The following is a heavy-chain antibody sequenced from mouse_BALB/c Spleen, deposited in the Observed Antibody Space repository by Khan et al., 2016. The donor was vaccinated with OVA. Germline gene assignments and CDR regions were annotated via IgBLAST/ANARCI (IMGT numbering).Heavy chain of an antibody. CDR1: GYIFTSYW. V-gene: IGHV1-76*01. Sequence: QVQLKQSGAELVRPGASVKLSCKTSGYIFTSYWIHWVKQRSGQGLEWIARIYPGTDNSYYNEKFKDKATLTADKSSSTAYMQLSRLKSEDSDVYFCARDEALYHIDHWGQGTTLTVAS. D-gene: IGHD3-2*02. CDR3: ARDEALYHIDH. J-gene: IGHJ2*01. CDR2: IYPGTDNS.